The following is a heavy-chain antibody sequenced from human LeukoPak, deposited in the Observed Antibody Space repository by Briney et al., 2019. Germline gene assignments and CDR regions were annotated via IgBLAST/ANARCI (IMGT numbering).Heavy chain of an antibody. J-gene: IGHJ4*02. CDR2: IYPGDSDT. V-gene: IGHV5-51*01. D-gene: IGHD1-26*01. Sequence: GESLKISCKGSGYSFTSYWIGWVRQMPGKGLEWMGIIYPGDSDTRYSPSFQGQVTISADKSISTAYLQRSSLKASDTAMYYCARWISRTGATTTFDYWGQGTLVTVSS. CDR1: GYSFTSYW. CDR3: ARWISRTGATTTFDY.